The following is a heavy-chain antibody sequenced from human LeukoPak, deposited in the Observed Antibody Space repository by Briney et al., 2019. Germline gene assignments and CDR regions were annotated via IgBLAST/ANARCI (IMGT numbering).Heavy chain of an antibody. CDR3: ASFPLGYCSGGSCYWRDYFDY. CDR2: IYTSGST. Sequence: SETLSLTCTVSGGSISSGSYYWSWIRQPAGKGLEWIGRIYTSGSTNYNPSLKSRVTISVDTSKNQFSLKLSSVTAADTAVYYCASFPLGYCSGGSCYWRDYFDYWGQGTLVTVSS. J-gene: IGHJ4*02. CDR1: GGSISSGSYY. D-gene: IGHD2-15*01. V-gene: IGHV4-61*02.